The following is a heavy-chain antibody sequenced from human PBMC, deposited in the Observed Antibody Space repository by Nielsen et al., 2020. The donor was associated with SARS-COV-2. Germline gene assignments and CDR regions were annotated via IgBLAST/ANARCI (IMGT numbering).Heavy chain of an antibody. J-gene: IGHJ4*02. D-gene: IGHD6-19*01. V-gene: IGHV3-30*03. CDR3: ARDRDRSGCPMD. Sequence: GESLKISCAASGFIFRSYGMHWVRQAPGKGLEWVAVISYDGSNKYYADSVKGRFTITRDISKNTLYLQMNSLRAEDTAVYYCARDRDRSGCPMDWGQGTLVTVSS. CDR1: GFIFRSYG. CDR2: ISYDGSNK.